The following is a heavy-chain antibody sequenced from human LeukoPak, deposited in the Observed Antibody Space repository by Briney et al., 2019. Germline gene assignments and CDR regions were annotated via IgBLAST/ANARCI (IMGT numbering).Heavy chain of an antibody. Sequence: PGGSLRLSCAASGFTFSSYSMNWVRQPPGKGLEWVSSISSSSGYIYYADSVKGRFTISRDNAKNSLYLQMNSLRAEDTAVYYCARDGRGDWDFDYWGQGTLVTVSS. V-gene: IGHV3-21*01. CDR2: ISSSSGYI. CDR3: ARDGRGDWDFDY. CDR1: GFTFSSYS. D-gene: IGHD1-1*01. J-gene: IGHJ4*02.